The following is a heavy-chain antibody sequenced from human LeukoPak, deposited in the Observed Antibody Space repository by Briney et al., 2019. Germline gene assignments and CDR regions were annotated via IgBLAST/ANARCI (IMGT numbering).Heavy chain of an antibody. CDR2: ILGSGVTT. CDR1: GFTFSNYA. CDR3: AKWGDYDVLTGYYVPDY. V-gene: IGHV3-23*01. J-gene: IGHJ4*02. D-gene: IGHD3-9*01. Sequence: GASLRLSCAASGFTFSNYAMSWVRQAPGKGLEWVSAILGSGVTTYYADPVKGRFTAYRDNSKSTLYLQMNTLRAEDTALYYCAKWGDYDVLTGYYVPDYWGQGTLVTVSS.